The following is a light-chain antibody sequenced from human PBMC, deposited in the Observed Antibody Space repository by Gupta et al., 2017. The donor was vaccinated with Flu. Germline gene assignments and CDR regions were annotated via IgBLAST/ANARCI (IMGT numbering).Light chain of an antibody. J-gene: IGLJ2*01. CDR3: QVGDRTSDHVV. V-gene: IGLV3-21*03. CDR1: KIGSKR. CDR2: DDS. Sequence: GKKATITGGGAKIGSKRVTWYQQKPGQAPVLGVYDDSDRHSGIPERFSGSNSGNTASLTISRVEGGDEADYYCQVGDRTSDHVVFGGRTKVTVL.